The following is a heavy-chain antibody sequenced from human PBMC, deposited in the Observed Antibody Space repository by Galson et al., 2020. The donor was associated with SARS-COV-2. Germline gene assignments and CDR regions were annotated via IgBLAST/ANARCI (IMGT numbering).Heavy chain of an antibody. CDR2: IYWNDDK. CDR3: ERSAPSSLTIFGVVIVKDYFDY. CDR1: GFSLTTSGVG. J-gene: IGHJ4*02. V-gene: IGHV2-5*01. D-gene: IGHD3-3*01. Sequence: ESGPTLVKPTQTLTLTCTFSGFSLTTSGVGVGWIRQPPGKALEWLALIYWNDDKRYSPSLKRRLTITKDTAKNQVVLTMTNMDPVDTATYFCERSAPSSLTIFGVVIVKDYFDYWGQGTLVTVSS.